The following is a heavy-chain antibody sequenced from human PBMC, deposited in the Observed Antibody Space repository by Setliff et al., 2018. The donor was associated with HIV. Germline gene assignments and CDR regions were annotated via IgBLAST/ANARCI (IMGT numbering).Heavy chain of an antibody. CDR1: GYSFTRYG. J-gene: IGHJ5*02. CDR3: ARGTTPLGWFDP. CDR2: ISAYNVNT. V-gene: IGHV1-18*01. Sequence: ASVKVSCKASGYSFTRYGVSWVRQAPGQGLEWMGWISAYNVNTNYAQKLQGRVTMTTDTSTSTAYMELRSLRSDDTAVYYCARGTTPLGWFDPWGQGTLVTVSS. D-gene: IGHD2-2*01.